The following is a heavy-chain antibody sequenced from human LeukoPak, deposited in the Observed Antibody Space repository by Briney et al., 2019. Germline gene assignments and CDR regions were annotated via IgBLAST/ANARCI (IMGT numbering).Heavy chain of an antibody. J-gene: IGHJ4*02. D-gene: IGHD6-19*01. V-gene: IGHV4-39*07. CDR2: MSHSERT. CDR1: GGSISSSNYY. CDR3: ARGPHTRKQWLVQFSSDYFDY. Sequence: PSETLSLTCIVSGGSISSSNYYWNWIRQPPGQGLEWIGSMSHSERTYYNPSLKSRLTIFVDTSKNQFSLQLNSVTPEDTAVYYCARGPHTRKQWLVQFSSDYFDYWGQGTLVTVSS.